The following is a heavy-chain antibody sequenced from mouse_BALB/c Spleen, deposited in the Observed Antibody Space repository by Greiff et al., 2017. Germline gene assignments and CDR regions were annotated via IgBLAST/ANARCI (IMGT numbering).Heavy chain of an antibody. V-gene: IGHV2-2*02. CDR1: GFSLTSYG. J-gene: IGHJ4*01. CDR2: IWSGGST. CDR3: ARRFDYGSSYAMDY. D-gene: IGHD1-1*01. Sequence: VQVVESGPGLVQPSQSLSITCTVSGFSLTSYGVHWVRQSPGKGLEWLGVIWSGGSTDYNAAFISRLSISKDNSKSQVFFKMNSLQANDTAIYYCARRFDYGSSYAMDYWGQGTSVTVSS.